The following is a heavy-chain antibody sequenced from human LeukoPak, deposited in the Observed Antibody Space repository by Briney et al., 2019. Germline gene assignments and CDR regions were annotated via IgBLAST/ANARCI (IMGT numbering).Heavy chain of an antibody. CDR2: ISGGGDST. J-gene: IGHJ1*01. CDR3: ATYSSLNRREFQF. Sequence: GGSLRLSCAASGFTFSSYAMSWVRQAPGKGLEWVSVISGGGDSTYHHADSVKGRFTISRDNSKNTLYLQMNSLRAEDTAVYYCATYSSLNRREFQFWGQGTLLTVSS. V-gene: IGHV3-23*01. D-gene: IGHD3-22*01. CDR1: GFTFSSYA.